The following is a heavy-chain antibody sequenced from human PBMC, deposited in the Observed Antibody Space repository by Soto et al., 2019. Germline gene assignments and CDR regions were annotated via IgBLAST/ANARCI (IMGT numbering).Heavy chain of an antibody. D-gene: IGHD3-9*01. CDR1: GYSFTSYW. V-gene: IGHV5-51*01. CDR3: ARLLGPYDILTGYYGDY. Sequence: GESLKISCKGSGYSFTSYWIGWVRQMPGKGLEWMGIIYPGDSDTRYSPSFQGQVTISADKSISTAYLQWSSLKASDTAMYCCARLLGPYDILTGYYGDYWGQGTLVTVSS. J-gene: IGHJ4*02. CDR2: IYPGDSDT.